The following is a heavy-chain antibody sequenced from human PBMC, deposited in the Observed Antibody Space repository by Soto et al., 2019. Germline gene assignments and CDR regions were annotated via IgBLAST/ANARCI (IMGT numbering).Heavy chain of an antibody. J-gene: IGHJ4*02. CDR3: AYSSTPFDY. CDR1: GFSFSSYG. Sequence: GGSLRLSCAASGFSFSSYGMHWVRQAPGKGLEWVAMISYDGTDEYYADSVKGRFTISRDNSKNVVYLQMNSLRAEDTAVYYCAYSSTPFDYWGQGTLVTVSS. CDR2: ISYDGTDE. D-gene: IGHD6-13*01. V-gene: IGHV3-30*03.